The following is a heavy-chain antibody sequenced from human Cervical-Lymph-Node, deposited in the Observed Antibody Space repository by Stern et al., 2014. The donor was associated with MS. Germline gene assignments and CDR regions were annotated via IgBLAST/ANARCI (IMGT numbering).Heavy chain of an antibody. V-gene: IGHV2-70*01. D-gene: IGHD6-19*01. CDR1: GFSLSTSGMC. J-gene: IGHJ5*02. CDR3: ARMTRYSSGWGNDNWFDP. CDR2: IDCDDDK. Sequence: QVPLKESGPALVKPTQTLTLTCTFSGFSLSTSGMCVSWIRQPPGKALEGLALIDCDDDKYYSTSLKTRLTISKDTSKNQVVLTMSNMDPVDTATYYCARMTRYSSGWGNDNWFDPWGQGTLVTVSS.